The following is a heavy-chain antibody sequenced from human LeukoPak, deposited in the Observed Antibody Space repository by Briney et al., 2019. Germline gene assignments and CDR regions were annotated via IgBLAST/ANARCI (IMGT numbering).Heavy chain of an antibody. CDR3: ARRSYGVPFDP. J-gene: IGHJ5*02. CDR1: GASINSGTHY. Sequence: SETLSLTCTVSGASINSGTHYWGWVRQPPGKGLEWIGTFSYSGNIYYNPSPKSRVTISVDMSKNQFSLELTSVTAADTAVYYCARRSYGVPFDPWGQGILVTVSS. CDR2: FSYSGNI. D-gene: IGHD3-10*01. V-gene: IGHV4-39*01.